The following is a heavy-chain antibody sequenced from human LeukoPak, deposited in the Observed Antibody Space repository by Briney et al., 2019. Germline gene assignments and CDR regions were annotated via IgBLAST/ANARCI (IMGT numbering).Heavy chain of an antibody. J-gene: IGHJ4*02. CDR1: GFTFSMAW. CDR2: IKSKTDGGTT. Sequence: GGSLRLSCAASGFTFSMAWMSWVRQAPGKGLEWVGRIKSKTDGGTTDHAAPVKGRFTISRDDSKKTLFLQMNSLKTEDTAVYYCTTDGHVPRYCSGDTCYSWADYWGQGALVTVSS. V-gene: IGHV3-15*01. CDR3: TTDGHVPRYCSGDTCYSWADY. D-gene: IGHD2-15*01.